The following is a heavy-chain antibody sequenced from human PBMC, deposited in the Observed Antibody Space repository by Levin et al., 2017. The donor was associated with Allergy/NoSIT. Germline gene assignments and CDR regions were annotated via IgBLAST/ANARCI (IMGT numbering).Heavy chain of an antibody. Sequence: LSLTCAASGFRLSNPYMSWVRQAPGKGLEWVANIKQDGSAKYYVDSVKGRFTISRDNAKNSVYLQLNSLRAEDTGLYYCAREGDAFDIWGQGTLVTVSS. J-gene: IGHJ3*02. CDR1: GFRLSNPY. CDR3: AREGDAFDI. V-gene: IGHV3-7*01. CDR2: IKQDGSAK.